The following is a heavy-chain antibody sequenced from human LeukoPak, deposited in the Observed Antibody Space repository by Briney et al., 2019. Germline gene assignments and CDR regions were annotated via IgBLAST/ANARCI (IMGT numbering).Heavy chain of an antibody. CDR1: GYTFTSYY. J-gene: IGHJ4*02. CDR2: INPSGGST. V-gene: IGHV1-46*03. Sequence: ASVKVSCKASGYTFTSYYMHWVRQAPGQGLEWMGIINPSGGSTSYAQKFQGRVTMTRDTSTSTVYMELSRLRSEDTAVYFCARASLNTGGYFDYWGQGTLVTVSS. D-gene: IGHD7-27*01. CDR3: ARASLNTGGYFDY.